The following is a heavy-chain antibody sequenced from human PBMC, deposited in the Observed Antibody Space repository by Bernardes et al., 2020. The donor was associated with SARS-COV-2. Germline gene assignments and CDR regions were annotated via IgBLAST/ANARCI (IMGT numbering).Heavy chain of an antibody. CDR2: ISSNSNTI. V-gene: IGHV3-48*02. Sequence: GGSLRLSCAASGFTFSSYSMNWVRQAPGKGLEWVSYISSNSNTIYNRDSVKGRFTISRDNAKNSLYLQMNSLRDKDTAVYYCVRDSGSNFDYWGQGTLVTVSS. CDR1: GFTFSSYS. J-gene: IGHJ4*02. D-gene: IGHD1-26*01. CDR3: VRDSGSNFDY.